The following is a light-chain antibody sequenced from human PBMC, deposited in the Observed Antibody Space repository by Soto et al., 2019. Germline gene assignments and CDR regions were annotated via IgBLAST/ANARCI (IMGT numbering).Light chain of an antibody. J-gene: IGKJ1*01. V-gene: IGKV3-15*01. CDR2: GAS. CDR1: QSVSSN. Sequence: EIVMTQSPATLSVSPGERATLSCMASQSVSSNLAWYQQKPGQAPSLLLYGASTRATGIPASFSGSGSGTEFTLTISSLQSEDFAVYYWQQYNNWPFPSWTFGQGTKVEIK. CDR3: QQYNNWPFPSWT.